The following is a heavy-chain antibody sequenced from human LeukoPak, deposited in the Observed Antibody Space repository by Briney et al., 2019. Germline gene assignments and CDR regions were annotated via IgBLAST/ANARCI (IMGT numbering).Heavy chain of an antibody. CDR1: GFTFSNYW. V-gene: IGHV3-74*01. Sequence: GGSLRLSCAASGFTFSNYWMHWVRHDPGKGLVWVSYINPDGSNTNYADSVKGRFTISRDNAKNALYLQMNSLRAEDTAVYYCAKDLHYGSADYWGQGTLVTVSS. CDR3: AKDLHYGSADY. CDR2: INPDGSNT. J-gene: IGHJ4*02. D-gene: IGHD3-10*01.